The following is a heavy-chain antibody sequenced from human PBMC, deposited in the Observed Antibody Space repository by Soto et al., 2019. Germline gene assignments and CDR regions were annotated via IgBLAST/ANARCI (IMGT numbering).Heavy chain of an antibody. CDR1: GGTFSDYA. J-gene: IGHJ6*02. CDR3: ARGRGIGFSSTWNIYWYYNMDV. D-gene: IGHD6-13*01. CDR2: IIPMFATT. Sequence: QVQLVQSGAEVRKSGSSVKVSCKAAGGTFSDYALSWVRQAPGQGLEWMGGIIPMFATTNYAQKFQGRVTITAEDSATTAHMELSSLKSEVTAVYYCARGRGIGFSSTWNIYWYYNMDVWGQGTTVTVSS. V-gene: IGHV1-69*01.